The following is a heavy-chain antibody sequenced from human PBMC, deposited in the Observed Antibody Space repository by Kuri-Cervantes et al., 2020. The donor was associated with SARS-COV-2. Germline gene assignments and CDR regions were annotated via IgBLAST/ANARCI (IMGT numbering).Heavy chain of an antibody. V-gene: IGHV3-7*05. CDR3: ARAPIYCSSTSCYGAYGMDV. Sequence: GGSLRLSCAASGFTFSSYWMIWVRQAPGKGLEWVANIKQDGSEKYYVDSVKGRFTISRDNAKNSLYLQMNSLRAEDTAVYYCARAPIYCSSTSCYGAYGMDVWGQGTTVTVSS. D-gene: IGHD2-2*01. CDR1: GFTFSSYW. CDR2: IKQDGSEK. J-gene: IGHJ6*02.